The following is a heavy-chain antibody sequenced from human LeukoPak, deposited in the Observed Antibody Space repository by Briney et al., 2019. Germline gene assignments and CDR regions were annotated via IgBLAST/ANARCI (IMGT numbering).Heavy chain of an antibody. V-gene: IGHV5-51*01. CDR2: IYPGDSDT. J-gene: IGHJ3*02. Sequence: GESLKISCKGSGYSFTSYWIGWVRQMPGKGLEWMGIIYPGDSDTRYRPSLQGQVTISADKSISTAYLQWSSLKASDTAMYYCARLGHSGNPPLGAFDIWGQGTMVTVSS. CDR3: ARLGHSGNPPLGAFDI. CDR1: GYSFTSYW. D-gene: IGHD1-26*01.